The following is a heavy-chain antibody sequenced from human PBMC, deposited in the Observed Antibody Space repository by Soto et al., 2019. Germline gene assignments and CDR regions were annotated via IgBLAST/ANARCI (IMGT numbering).Heavy chain of an antibody. D-gene: IGHD3-3*01. CDR1: GFTFSSYG. Sequence: QVQLVESGGSVVQPGTSLRLSCAASGFTFSSYGIHWVRQAPGKGLEWVALISHDGSRKEYAESQKGRFTISRDNSKNTVYLQMNSLRFEDTAVYFCAKDFSIGPSVLRGCDLWGQGTVVTVSS. CDR3: AKDFSIGPSVLRGCDL. V-gene: IGHV3-30*18. CDR2: ISHDGSRK. J-gene: IGHJ3*01.